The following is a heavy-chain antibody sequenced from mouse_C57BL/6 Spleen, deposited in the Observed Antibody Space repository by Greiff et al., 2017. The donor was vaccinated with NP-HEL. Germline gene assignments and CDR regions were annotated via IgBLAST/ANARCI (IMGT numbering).Heavy chain of an antibody. V-gene: IGHV1-4*01. CDR2: INPSSGYT. Sequence: VQLQESGAELARPGASVKMSCKASGYTFTSYTMHWVQQRPGQGLEWIGYINPSSGYTKYNQKFKDKATLTADKSSSTAYMQLSSLTSEDSAVYYCARDPYFDVWGTGTTVTVSS. CDR3: ARDPYFDV. CDR1: GYTFTSYT. J-gene: IGHJ1*03.